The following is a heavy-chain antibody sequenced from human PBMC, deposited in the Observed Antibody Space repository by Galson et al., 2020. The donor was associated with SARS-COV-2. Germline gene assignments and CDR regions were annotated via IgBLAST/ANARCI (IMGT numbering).Heavy chain of an antibody. V-gene: IGHV1-69*06. CDR1: GGTTSNND. J-gene: IGHJ5*02. CDR2: INPIIETS. Sequence: SVQVSCKASGGTTSNNDIDWVRKPPTQGLQWVGGINPIIETSNYAQKFQGRVTITADRSTSTAYMELSSLRSEDTAIYYCAKELGGFAWLRGVRPPWGQGTLVTVS. D-gene: IGHD3-10*01. CDR3: AKELGGFAWLRGVRPP.